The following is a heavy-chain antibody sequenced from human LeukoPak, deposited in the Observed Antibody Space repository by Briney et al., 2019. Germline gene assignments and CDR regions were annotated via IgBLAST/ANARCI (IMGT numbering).Heavy chain of an antibody. CDR2: IYSGGST. Sequence: PGGSLRLSCAASGFTVSSNYMSWVRQAPGKGLEWVSVIYSGGSTYYADSVKGRFTISRDNSKNTLYLQMNSLRAEDTAVYYCARGHYGPNFAFDYWGQGTLVTVSS. CDR1: GFTVSSNY. D-gene: IGHD4-17*01. J-gene: IGHJ4*02. CDR3: ARGHYGPNFAFDY. V-gene: IGHV3-53*01.